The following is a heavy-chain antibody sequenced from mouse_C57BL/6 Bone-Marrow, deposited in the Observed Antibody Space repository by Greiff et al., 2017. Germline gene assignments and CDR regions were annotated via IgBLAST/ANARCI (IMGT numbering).Heavy chain of an antibody. J-gene: IGHJ2*01. CDR3: ARQLRPYYFDY. CDR2: IDPSDSYT. Sequence: VQLQQPGAELVMPGASVKLSCKASGYTFTSYWMHWVKQRPGQGLEWIGEIDPSDSYTNYNQKFKGKSTLTVDKSSSTAYMQLISLTSEDSAVYYCARQLRPYYFDYWGQGTTLTVSS. V-gene: IGHV1-69*01. D-gene: IGHD3-2*02. CDR1: GYTFTSYW.